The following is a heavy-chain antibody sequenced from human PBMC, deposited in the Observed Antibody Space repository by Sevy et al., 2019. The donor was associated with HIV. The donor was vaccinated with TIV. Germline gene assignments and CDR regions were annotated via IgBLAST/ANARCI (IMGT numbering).Heavy chain of an antibody. J-gene: IGHJ4*02. CDR1: GVSINTDHYY. Sequence: SETLSLTCTVSGVSINTDHYYWSWIRQHPGKGLEWIGYIYYSGSTYYNPSLKSRLTISIDTSKNQFSLKLTSVTAADTAVYYCARQIAAAGSIYFDHWGQGNLVTVSS. D-gene: IGHD6-13*01. CDR2: IYYSGST. CDR3: ARQIAAAGSIYFDH. V-gene: IGHV4-31*03.